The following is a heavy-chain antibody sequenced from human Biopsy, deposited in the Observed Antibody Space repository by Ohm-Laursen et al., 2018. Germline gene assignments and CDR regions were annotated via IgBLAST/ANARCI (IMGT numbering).Heavy chain of an antibody. V-gene: IGHV3-23*01. D-gene: IGHD3-9*01. J-gene: IGHJ4*02. CDR2: ITSSGAST. CDR3: AKVSPTILSSFDY. Sequence: SLRLSCAASGFTFSTYAMSWVRQAPGKGLEWVSSITSSGASTDFADSVKGRFTISRDNSKNTLYLQMNSLRAEDTAVYYCAKVSPTILSSFDYWAREPWSPSPQ. CDR1: GFTFSTYA.